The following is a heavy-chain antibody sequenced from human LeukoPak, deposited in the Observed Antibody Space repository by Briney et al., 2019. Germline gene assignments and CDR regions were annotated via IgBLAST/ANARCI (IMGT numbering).Heavy chain of an antibody. CDR2: INPNSGGT. V-gene: IGHV1-2*02. CDR3: ARDGGITGGTGEVDY. J-gene: IGHJ4*02. CDR1: GYTFTGYY. D-gene: IGHD1-20*01. Sequence: GASVKVSCKASGYTFTGYYMHWVRQAPGQGLEWMGWINPNSGGTNYAQKFQGRVTMTRDTSISTAYMELSRLRSDDTAVYYCARDGGITGGTGEVDYWGQGTLVTVSS.